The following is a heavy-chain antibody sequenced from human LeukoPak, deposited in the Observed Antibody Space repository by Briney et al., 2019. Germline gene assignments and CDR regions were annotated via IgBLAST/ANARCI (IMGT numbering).Heavy chain of an antibody. CDR1: GFTFDDYA. D-gene: IGHD3-10*01. J-gene: IGHJ5*02. V-gene: IGHV3-9*01. CDR2: ISWNSGSI. Sequence: PGRSLRLSCTASGFTFDDYAMHWVRQAPGKGLEWVLGISWNSGSIGYADSVKGRFTISRDNAKNSLYLQMNSLGAEDTALYYCAKDMWFGELTTSFDPWGQGTLVTVSS. CDR3: AKDMWFGELTTSFDP.